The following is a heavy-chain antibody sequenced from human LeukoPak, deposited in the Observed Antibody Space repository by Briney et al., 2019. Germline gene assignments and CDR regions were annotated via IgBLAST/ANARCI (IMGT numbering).Heavy chain of an antibody. CDR2: IYYSGST. CDR1: GFTVSSSY. J-gene: IGHJ6*03. D-gene: IGHD6-19*01. V-gene: IGHV4-59*02. CDR3: ARVVAGEPYYYYYMDV. Sequence: KPGGSLRLSCAASGFTVSSSYMSWIRQPPGKGLEWIGYIYYSGSTNYNPSLKSRVTISVDTSKNQFSLKLSSVTAADTAVYYCARVVAGEPYYYYYMDVWGKGTTVTVSS.